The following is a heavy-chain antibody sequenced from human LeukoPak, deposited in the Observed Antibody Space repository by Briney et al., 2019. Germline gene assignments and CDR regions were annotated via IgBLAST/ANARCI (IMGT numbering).Heavy chain of an antibody. D-gene: IGHD1-26*01. V-gene: IGHV1-69*05. CDR1: GGTFSSYA. Sequence: SVKVSCKASGGTFSSYAISWVRQAPGQGLEWMGGIIPIFGTANYAQKFQGRVTITTAESTGQTYMELSSLKSRDTSVYHCASLQVGASGHDAFDIWGQGTMVTVSS. CDR2: IIPIFGTA. CDR3: ASLQVGASGHDAFDI. J-gene: IGHJ3*02.